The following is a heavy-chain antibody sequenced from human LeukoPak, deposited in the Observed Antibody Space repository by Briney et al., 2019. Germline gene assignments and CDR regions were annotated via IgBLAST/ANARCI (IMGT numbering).Heavy chain of an antibody. CDR2: ISGSGGST. Sequence: GGSLRLSCAASGFTFSSNAVSWVRRPPGKGLQWVSTISGSGGSTYYADSVKGRFTISRENSKNTLYLQMNSLRADDTAVYYCAKGDHYGSGSLIDSWGQGTLVTVSS. V-gene: IGHV3-23*01. J-gene: IGHJ4*02. CDR3: AKGDHYGSGSLIDS. CDR1: GFTFSSNA. D-gene: IGHD3-10*01.